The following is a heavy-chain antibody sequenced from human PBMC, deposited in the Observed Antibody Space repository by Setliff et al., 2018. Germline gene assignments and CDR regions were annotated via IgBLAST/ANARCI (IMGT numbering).Heavy chain of an antibody. CDR2: LNPKNNDT. CDR3: ARDPLPKHYDVVTGYYSAPNYYYMDV. Sequence: ASVKVSCKTSGYTFTDYYIHWVRQAPGEGLEWMGWLNPKNNDTSYAQKFLGRVTMTRDTSISAAYMELITLRSDDTALYYCARDPLPKHYDVVTGYYSAPNYYYMDVWGKGITVTVSS. CDR1: GYTFTDYY. V-gene: IGHV1-2*02. J-gene: IGHJ6*03. D-gene: IGHD3-9*01.